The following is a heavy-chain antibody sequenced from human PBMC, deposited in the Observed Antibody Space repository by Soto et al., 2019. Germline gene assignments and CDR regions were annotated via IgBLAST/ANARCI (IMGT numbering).Heavy chain of an antibody. CDR3: ASTTGLGVPAAVEAYWFDP. CDR2: INPSGGST. Sequence: ASVKVSCKASGYTFTSYYMHWVRQAPGQGLEWMGIINPSGGSTSYAQKFQGRVTMTRDTSTSTVYMELSSLRSEDTAVYYCASTTGLGVPAAVEAYWFDPWGQGTLVTVSS. CDR1: GYTFTSYY. J-gene: IGHJ5*02. V-gene: IGHV1-46*03. D-gene: IGHD2-2*01.